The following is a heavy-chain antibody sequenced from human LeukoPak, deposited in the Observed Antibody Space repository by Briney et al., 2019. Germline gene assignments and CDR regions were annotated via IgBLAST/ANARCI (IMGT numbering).Heavy chain of an antibody. Sequence: GRSLRLSCAAPGFTFSSYGMHWVRQAPGKGLEWVAVIWYDGSNKYYADSVKGRFTISRDNSKNTLYLQMNSLRAEDTAVYYCARDYFMVRGVITSGFDYWGQGTLVTVSS. D-gene: IGHD3-10*01. CDR3: ARDYFMVRGVITSGFDY. V-gene: IGHV3-33*01. J-gene: IGHJ4*02. CDR2: IWYDGSNK. CDR1: GFTFSSYG.